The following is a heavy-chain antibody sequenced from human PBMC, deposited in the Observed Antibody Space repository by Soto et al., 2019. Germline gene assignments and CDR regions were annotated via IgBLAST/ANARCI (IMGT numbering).Heavy chain of an antibody. CDR1: GGSISTSDYY. CDR2: IYYSGHT. J-gene: IGHJ5*02. Sequence: SETLSLTCTLSGGSISTSDYYWGWVRQPPGKGLEWIGSIYYSGHTYFNVSLKSRVSISIDTSKHQFSLTLRSMTAADTAIYYWVVNRGISAAGTQGLFEPWGQGTLVTVSS. CDR3: VVNRGISAAGTQGLFEP. D-gene: IGHD6-13*01. V-gene: IGHV4-39*01.